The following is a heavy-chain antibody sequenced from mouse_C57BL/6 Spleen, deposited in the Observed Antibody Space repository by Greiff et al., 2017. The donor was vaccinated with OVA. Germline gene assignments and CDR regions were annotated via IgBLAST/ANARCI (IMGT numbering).Heavy chain of an antibody. J-gene: IGHJ4*01. Sequence: EVQLVESGGDLVKPGGSLKLSCAASGFTFSSYGMSWVRQTPDKRLEWVATISSGGSYTYYPDSVKGRFTISRDNAKNTLYLQMSSLKSEDTAMYYCARHDDYLYYAMDYWGQGTSVTVSS. CDR2: ISSGGSYT. D-gene: IGHD2-4*01. V-gene: IGHV5-6*01. CDR1: GFTFSSYG. CDR3: ARHDDYLYYAMDY.